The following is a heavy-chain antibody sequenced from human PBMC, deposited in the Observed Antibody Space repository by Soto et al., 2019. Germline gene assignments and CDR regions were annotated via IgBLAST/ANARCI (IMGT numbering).Heavy chain of an antibody. Sequence: QVQLVQSGAEVKKPGASVKVSCKASGYTFTSYDINWVRQATGQGLECMGWKNPHSGNTGYAQKFQGSVTMTRSTTISTAYMELSSLRSEDTAVSYCAREYSSGWSKDWGQGTLVTVSS. CDR2: KNPHSGNT. J-gene: IGHJ4*02. CDR1: GYTFTSYD. CDR3: AREYSSGWSKD. D-gene: IGHD6-19*01. V-gene: IGHV1-8*01.